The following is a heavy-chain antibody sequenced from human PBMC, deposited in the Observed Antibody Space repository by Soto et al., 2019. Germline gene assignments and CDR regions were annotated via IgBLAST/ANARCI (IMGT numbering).Heavy chain of an antibody. CDR2: IYSGGST. D-gene: IGHD1-26*01. V-gene: IGHV3-53*02. CDR1: GFTVSSNY. Sequence: EVQLVETGGGSIQPGGSLRLSCAASGFTVSSNYMSWVRQAPGKGLEWVSVIYSGGSTYYADSVKGRFTISRDNSKNTLYLQMNSLRAEDTAVYYCAREGSEWDYYFDYWGRGTLVTVSS. CDR3: AREGSEWDYYFDY. J-gene: IGHJ4*02.